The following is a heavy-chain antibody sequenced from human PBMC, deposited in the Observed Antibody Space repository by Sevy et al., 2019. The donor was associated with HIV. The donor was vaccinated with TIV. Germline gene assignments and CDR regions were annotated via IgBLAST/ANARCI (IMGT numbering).Heavy chain of an antibody. J-gene: IGHJ5*02. CDR2: IYYSGST. Sequence: SETLSLTCTVSGGSISSYYWSWIRQPPGKGLEWIGYIYYSGSTNYNPSLKSRVTISVDTSKNQFSLKLSSVTAADTAVYYCAGHPPLYDFWSGYFGEEGWFDPWGQGTLVTVSS. D-gene: IGHD3-3*01. CDR3: AGHPPLYDFWSGYFGEEGWFDP. V-gene: IGHV4-59*08. CDR1: GGSISSYY.